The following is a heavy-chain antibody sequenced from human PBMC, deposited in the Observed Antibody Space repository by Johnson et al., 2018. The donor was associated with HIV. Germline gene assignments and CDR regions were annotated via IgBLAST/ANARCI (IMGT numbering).Heavy chain of an antibody. Sequence: VQLVESGGGVVQPGGSLRLSCAASGFTLSDPYMDWVRQAPGKGLEWVAVIWYDGSNKYYADSVKGRFTISRDNSKNTLYLQMNSLRAEDTAVYYCASLYVFDIWGQGTMVTVSS. CDR3: ASLYVFDI. CDR1: GFTLSDPY. V-gene: IGHV3-33*08. J-gene: IGHJ3*02. CDR2: IWYDGSNK.